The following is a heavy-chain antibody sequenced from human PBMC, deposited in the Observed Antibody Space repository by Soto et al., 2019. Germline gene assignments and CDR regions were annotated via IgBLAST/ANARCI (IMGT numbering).Heavy chain of an antibody. CDR2: ISAYNGNT. CDR3: AREGLSGSYSDYYYYYGMDV. CDR1: GYTFTSYG. D-gene: IGHD1-26*01. V-gene: IGHV1-18*01. Sequence: ASVKVSCKASGYTFTSYGISWVRQAPGQGLEWMGWISAYNGNTNYAQKLQGRVTMTTDTSTSTAYMELRSLRSDDTAVYYCAREGLSGSYSDYYYYYGMDVWGQGTTVTVSS. J-gene: IGHJ6*02.